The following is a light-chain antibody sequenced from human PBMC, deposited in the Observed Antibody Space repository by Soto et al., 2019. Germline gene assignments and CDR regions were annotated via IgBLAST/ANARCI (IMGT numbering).Light chain of an antibody. CDR2: EVT. CDR3: SSFAASNTGV. V-gene: IGLV2-8*01. Sequence: QSALTQPPSASGSPGQSVTISCTGTSSDVGAYNYVSWYQQHAGKAPKLVIYEVTKRPSGVPDRFSSSKSANTASLTVSGLQAEDEADYYCSSFAASNTGVFGGGTTLTVL. CDR1: SSDVGAYNY. J-gene: IGLJ3*02.